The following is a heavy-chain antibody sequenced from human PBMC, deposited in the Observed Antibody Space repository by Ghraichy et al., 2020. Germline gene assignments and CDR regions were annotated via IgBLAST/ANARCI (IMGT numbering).Heavy chain of an antibody. D-gene: IGHD4-17*01. J-gene: IGHJ6*02. CDR2: IKSKTDGGTT. CDR3: TTVDPSPDYGDYVRFYGYYYGMDV. Sequence: GGSLRLSCAASGFTFSNAWMSWVRQAPGKGLEWVGRIKSKTDGGTTDYAAPVKGRFTISRDDSKNTLYLQMNSLKTEDTAVYYCTTVDPSPDYGDYVRFYGYYYGMDVWGQGTTVTVSS. V-gene: IGHV3-15*01. CDR1: GFTFSNAW.